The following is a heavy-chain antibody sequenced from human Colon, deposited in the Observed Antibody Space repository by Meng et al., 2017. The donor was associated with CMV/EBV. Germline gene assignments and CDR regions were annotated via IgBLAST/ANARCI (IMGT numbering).Heavy chain of an antibody. CDR3: AHGRGWLTNY. Sequence: QITLKDAGPHLVKPTNNLQLTCTFSGFSLRTPEVGVHWIRQPPGKALEWLALIYWDDDNQFRPSLKNRITITKDTSKNQVVLTMTNMDPVDTATYYCAHGRGWLTNYWGQGTLVTVSS. V-gene: IGHV2-5*02. CDR2: IYWDDDN. J-gene: IGHJ4*02. D-gene: IGHD6-19*01. CDR1: GFSLRTPEVG.